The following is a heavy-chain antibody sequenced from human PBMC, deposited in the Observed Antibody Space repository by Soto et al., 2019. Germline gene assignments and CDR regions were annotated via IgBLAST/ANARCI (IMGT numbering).Heavy chain of an antibody. J-gene: IGHJ6*02. CDR3: ARVRCSSTSCPVYYYYGMDV. CDR1: GYTFTSYY. CDR2: INPSGGST. V-gene: IGHV1-46*01. Sequence: QVQLVQSGAEVKKPGASVKVSCKASGYTFTSYYMHWVRQAPGQGLEWMGIINPSGGSTSYAQKFQGRVTMTRDTSTSTVYMELSSLRSEDTAVYYCARVRCSSTSCPVYYYYGMDVWGQGTTVTVSS. D-gene: IGHD2-2*01.